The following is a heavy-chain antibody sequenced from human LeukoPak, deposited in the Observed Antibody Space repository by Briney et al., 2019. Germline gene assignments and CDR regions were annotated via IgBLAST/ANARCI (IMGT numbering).Heavy chain of an antibody. CDR3: AVDTPVIPAQIDY. CDR1: GFIFSHAW. D-gene: IGHD3-16*02. CDR2: IRGGGAR. J-gene: IGHJ4*02. V-gene: IGHV3-15*01. Sequence: GSLRLSCAASGFIFSHAWMNWVRQAPGKGLQWLGRIRGGGAREYAAPAQGRFTISRDDSKNTVYLQMNNLDTDDTAVYFCAVDTPVIPAQIDYWGQGTLVTVSS.